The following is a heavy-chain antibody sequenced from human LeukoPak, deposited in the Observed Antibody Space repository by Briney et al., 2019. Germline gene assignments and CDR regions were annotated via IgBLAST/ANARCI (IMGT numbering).Heavy chain of an antibody. CDR2: INPNSGGT. J-gene: IGHJ4*02. Sequence: ASVKVSCKASGYTFTGYYMHWVRQAPGQGLEWMGWINPNSGGTNYAQKFQGRVTMTRDTSISTVYMELSRLRSDDTAAYYCARSISGARLVMTYFDYWGQGTLVTVSS. CDR1: GYTFTGYY. D-gene: IGHD3-9*01. V-gene: IGHV1-2*02. CDR3: ARSISGARLVMTYFDY.